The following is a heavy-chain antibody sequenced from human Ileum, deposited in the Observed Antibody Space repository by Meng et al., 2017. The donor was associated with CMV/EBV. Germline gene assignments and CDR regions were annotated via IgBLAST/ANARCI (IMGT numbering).Heavy chain of an antibody. CDR2: TYYRSKWYN. V-gene: IGHV6-1*01. D-gene: IGHD6-13*01. CDR1: GDSVSSNSAA. CDR3: ARDIAAAGREAGNFDY. Sequence: SETLSLTCAISGDSVSSNSAAWNWIRQSPSRGLEWLGRTYYRSKWYNDYAVSVKSRITINPDTSKNQFSLQLNSVTPEDTAVYYCARDIAAAGREAGNFDYWGQGTLVTFAS. J-gene: IGHJ4*02.